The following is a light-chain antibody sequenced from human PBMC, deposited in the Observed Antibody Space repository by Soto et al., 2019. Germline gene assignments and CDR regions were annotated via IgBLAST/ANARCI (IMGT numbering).Light chain of an antibody. CDR3: QQYSIWRT. J-gene: IGKJ1*01. CDR1: QSIDTW. Sequence: DIQMTQSPSTLSASVGDRVTITCRASQSIDTWLAWHQQKPGQVPKLLISKASSLESGVPSRFSGSGSGTEFTLTISSLQPDDSATYYCQQYSIWRTFGQGTKV. V-gene: IGKV1-5*03. CDR2: KAS.